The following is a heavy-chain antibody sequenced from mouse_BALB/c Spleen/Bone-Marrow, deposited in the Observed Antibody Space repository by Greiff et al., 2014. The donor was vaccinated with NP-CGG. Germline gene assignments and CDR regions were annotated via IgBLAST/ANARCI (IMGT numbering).Heavy chain of an antibody. CDR1: GFNIKDTY. J-gene: IGHJ3*01. V-gene: IGHV14-3*02. CDR2: IDPANGNT. CDR3: AMYYYGSSLFAY. Sequence: EVQLQQSGAELVKPGASVKLSCTASGFNIKDTYMHWVKQRPEQGLEWIGRIDPANGNTKYDPKFQGKATITADTSSNTAYLQLISLTSEDTAVYYCAMYYYGSSLFAYWGQGTLVTVSA. D-gene: IGHD1-1*01.